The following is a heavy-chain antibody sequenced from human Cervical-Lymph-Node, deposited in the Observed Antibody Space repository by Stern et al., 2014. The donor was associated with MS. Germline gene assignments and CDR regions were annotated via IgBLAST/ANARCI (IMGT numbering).Heavy chain of an antibody. CDR1: GFTVSNNY. Sequence: QLVQSGGGLIQPGGSLRLSCAASGFTVSNNYMSWVRQAPGKGLEWVSVIFSGGTTYYVDSVKGRFTISRDNSKNTLYLQMNSLRAEDTAVYFCARNYFDSSGDAIDIWGQGTMVTVSA. CDR3: ARNYFDSSGDAIDI. D-gene: IGHD3-22*01. CDR2: IFSGGTT. V-gene: IGHV3-53*01. J-gene: IGHJ3*02.